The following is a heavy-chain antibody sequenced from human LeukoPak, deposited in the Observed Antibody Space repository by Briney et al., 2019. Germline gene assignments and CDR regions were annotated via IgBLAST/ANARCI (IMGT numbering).Heavy chain of an antibody. CDR1: GASISSYY. CDR2: IYYSGST. J-gene: IGHJ4*02. D-gene: IGHD1-7*01. V-gene: IGHV4-59*01. CDR3: ARASNWNYDY. Sequence: SETLSLTCTVSGASISSYYWSWIRQPPGKGLECIGYIYYSGSTNYNPSLKSRVTISVDTSKNQFSLKLTSVTPADTAVYYSARASNWNYDYWGQGTLVTVSS.